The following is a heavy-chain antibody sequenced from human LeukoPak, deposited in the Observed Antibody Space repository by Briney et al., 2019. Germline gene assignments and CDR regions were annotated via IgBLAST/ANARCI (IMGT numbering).Heavy chain of an antibody. J-gene: IGHJ4*02. CDR3: AKTGPPRIFGVVTIDS. CDR1: GFTFSTYA. Sequence: GGSLRLSCAASGFTFSTYAMSWFRQAPGKGLEWDSFIGVGGGTTHYADSVKGRFTISRDDSKNTLYLQMNSLRAEDTAIYYCAKTGPPRIFGVVTIDSWGQGTLVTVSS. D-gene: IGHD3-3*02. V-gene: IGHV3-23*01. CDR2: IGVGGGTT.